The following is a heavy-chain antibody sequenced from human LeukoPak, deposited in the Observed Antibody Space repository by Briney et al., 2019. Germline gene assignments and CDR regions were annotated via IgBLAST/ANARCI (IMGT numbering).Heavy chain of an antibody. J-gene: IGHJ4*02. CDR1: GFTFSSYE. V-gene: IGHV3-48*03. Sequence: GGSLRLSCSASGFTFSSYEMNWVRQAPGKGLEWVSYISSSGSTMYYADSVKGRFTISRDNAKNSLYLQMNSLRAEDTAVYYCARVLHKRNYDSSVYYGYWGQGTLVAVSS. D-gene: IGHD3-22*01. CDR2: ISSSGSTM. CDR3: ARVLHKRNYDSSVYYGY.